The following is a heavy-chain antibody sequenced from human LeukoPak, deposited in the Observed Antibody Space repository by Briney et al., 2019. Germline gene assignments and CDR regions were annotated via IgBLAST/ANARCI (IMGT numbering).Heavy chain of an antibody. CDR3: ARFLLRGVITNWFDP. CDR1: GYTFTSYD. J-gene: IGHJ5*02. D-gene: IGHD3-10*01. V-gene: IGHV1-18*01. CDR2: ISAYNGNT. Sequence: ASVKVSCKASGYTFTSYDINWVRQATGQGLEWMGWISAYNGNTNYAQKLQGRVTMTTDTSTSTAYMELRSLRSDDTAVYYCARFLLRGVITNWFDPWGQGTLVTVSS.